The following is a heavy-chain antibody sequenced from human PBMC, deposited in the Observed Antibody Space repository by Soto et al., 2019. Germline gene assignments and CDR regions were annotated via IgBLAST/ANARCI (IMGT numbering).Heavy chain of an antibody. V-gene: IGHV4-34*01. Sequence: SETLSLTCAVYGGSFSGYYWSWIRQPPGKGLEWIGEINHSGSTNYNPSLKSRVTISVDTSKNQFSLKLSSVTAADTAVYYCARGLTWANWFDPWGQGTLVTVSS. CDR1: GGSFSGYY. J-gene: IGHJ5*02. CDR2: INHSGST. D-gene: IGHD3-16*01. CDR3: ARGLTWANWFDP.